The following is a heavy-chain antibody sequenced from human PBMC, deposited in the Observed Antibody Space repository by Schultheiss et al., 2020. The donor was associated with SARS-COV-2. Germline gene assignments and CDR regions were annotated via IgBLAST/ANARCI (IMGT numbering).Heavy chain of an antibody. Sequence: GGSLRLSCAASGFTFSDYYMSWIRQAPGKGLEWVSYISSSGSTIYYADSVKGRFTISRDNSKNTLYLQMNSLRAEDTAVYYCARVPSSSWFRAADYWGQGTLVTVSS. CDR3: ARVPSSSWFRAADY. CDR2: ISSSGSTI. J-gene: IGHJ4*02. V-gene: IGHV3-11*04. CDR1: GFTFSDYY. D-gene: IGHD6-13*01.